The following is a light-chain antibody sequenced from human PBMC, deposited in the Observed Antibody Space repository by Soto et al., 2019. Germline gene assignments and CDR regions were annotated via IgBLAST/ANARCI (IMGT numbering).Light chain of an antibody. V-gene: IGKV1-39*01. Sequence: DIQMTQSPSSLSASVEDRVIITCRASQSISNHLNWYQQKPGKAPKLLIFAASSLQSGVPSRFSASRSGPDFILTISSLQPEDFATYYCQQSYSTPRDFGQGTRLEIK. CDR2: AAS. J-gene: IGKJ5*01. CDR1: QSISNH. CDR3: QQSYSTPRD.